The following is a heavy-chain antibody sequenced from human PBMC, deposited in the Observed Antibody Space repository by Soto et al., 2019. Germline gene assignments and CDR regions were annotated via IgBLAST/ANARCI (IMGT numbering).Heavy chain of an antibody. CDR2: IYWDDDK. CDR3: AHRPVGYSSRKGWFDP. Sequence: QITLKESGPTLVKPTQTLTLTCTFSGFSFSTGGVGVGWIRQPPGKALEWLALIYWDDDKRYRPSLKSRLTITKDTSKHQVVFTMTNMDPLDTATYYCAHRPVGYSSRKGWFDPWGQGTLVTVSS. V-gene: IGHV2-5*02. D-gene: IGHD2-21*01. CDR1: GFSFSTGGVG. J-gene: IGHJ5*02.